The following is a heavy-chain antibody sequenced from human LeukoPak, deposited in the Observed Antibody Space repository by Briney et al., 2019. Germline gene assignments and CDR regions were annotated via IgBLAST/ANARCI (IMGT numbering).Heavy chain of an antibody. CDR1: GGSMSSYY. CDR2: IYYSGTT. V-gene: IGHV4-59*12. CDR3: ARVDSGWYVFDI. J-gene: IGHJ3*02. Sequence: SETLSLTCTVSGGSMSSYYWNWLRQPPGQGLEWIGYIYYSGTTNYNPSLKSRVSMSVDTSKNQFSLKLTSVTAADTAVYYCARVDSGWYVFDIWGQGTMVTVSS. D-gene: IGHD6-19*01.